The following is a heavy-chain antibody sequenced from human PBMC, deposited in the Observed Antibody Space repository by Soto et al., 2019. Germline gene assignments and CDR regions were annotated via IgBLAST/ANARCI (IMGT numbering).Heavy chain of an antibody. CDR3: ARGFYYGSGSPIYYYYYYMDV. CDR1: GFTFSSYS. D-gene: IGHD3-10*01. CDR2: ISSSSSYI. J-gene: IGHJ6*03. Sequence: GGSLRLSCAASGFTFSSYSMNWVRQAPGKGLEWVSSISSSSSYIYYADSVKGRFTISRDNAKNSRYLQMNSLRAEDTAVYYCARGFYYGSGSPIYYYYYYMDVWGKGTTVTVSS. V-gene: IGHV3-21*01.